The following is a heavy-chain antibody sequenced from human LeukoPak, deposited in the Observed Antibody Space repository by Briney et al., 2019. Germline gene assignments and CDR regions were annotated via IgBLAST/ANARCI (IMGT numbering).Heavy chain of an antibody. J-gene: IGHJ4*02. V-gene: IGHV4-4*02. CDR3: ARGEQLTPVDY. Sequence: SETLSLTCAVSGGSISSSNWWSWVRQPPGKGLEWIGEIYHSGSTNYNPSLKSRVTISVDTSKNQFSLKLSSVTAADTAVYYCARGEQLTPVDYWGQGTLVNVSS. CDR2: IYHSGST. D-gene: IGHD6-13*01. CDR1: GGSISSSNW.